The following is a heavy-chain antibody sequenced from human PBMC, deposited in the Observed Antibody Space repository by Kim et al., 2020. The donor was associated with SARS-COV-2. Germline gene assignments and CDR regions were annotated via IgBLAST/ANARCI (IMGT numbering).Heavy chain of an antibody. V-gene: IGHV4-59*01. CDR1: GGFISTFS. CDR3: ARSMIRGSRNDYYY. D-gene: IGHD3-10*01. Sequence: SETLSLTCSVSGGFISTFSWSWIRQSPGKGLEWIGHVFYTGTTNYNPSLKSRVTMSVDKVQNQFSLNLTSVSAADTAVYYCARSMIRGSRNDYYYWDRGALVIVSS. J-gene: IGHJ4*01. CDR2: VFYTGTT.